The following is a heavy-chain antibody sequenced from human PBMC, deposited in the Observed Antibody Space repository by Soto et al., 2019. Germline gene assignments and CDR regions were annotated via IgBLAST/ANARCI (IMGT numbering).Heavy chain of an antibody. J-gene: IGHJ4*02. CDR3: AKEGFNTTMAAGYVDY. V-gene: IGHV3-30*18. Sequence: SLRLSCAASGFTFRDSGMHWVRQAPGKGLEWVADISSDGSIKFYGDSMKGRFTISRDNSKNTVYLQMNSLRREDTALYYCAKEGFNTTMAAGYVDYWGQGTLVTVSS. CDR2: ISSDGSIK. CDR1: GFTFRDSG. D-gene: IGHD5-18*01.